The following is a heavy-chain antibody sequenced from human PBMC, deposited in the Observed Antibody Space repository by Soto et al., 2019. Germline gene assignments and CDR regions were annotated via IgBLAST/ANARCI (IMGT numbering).Heavy chain of an antibody. CDR2: ISAHNGNT. CDR3: ARGRDGDY. CDR1: GYTFTSYG. Sequence: QVHLVQSGAEVKKPGASVKVSCKGSGYTFTSYGITWVRQAPGQGLEWMGWISAHNGNTDYAQRLQGRVTVTRDTSTSQACMELRSLRSDDTAVYYCARGRDGDYWGQGALVTVSS. J-gene: IGHJ4*02. V-gene: IGHV1-18*01. D-gene: IGHD6-6*01.